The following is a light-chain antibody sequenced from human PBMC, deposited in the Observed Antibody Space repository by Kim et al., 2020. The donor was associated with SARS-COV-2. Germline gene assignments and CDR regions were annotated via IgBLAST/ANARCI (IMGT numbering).Light chain of an antibody. CDR2: QDS. J-gene: IGLJ1*01. V-gene: IGLV3-1*01. CDR3: QAWDSSIYV. CDR1: KLGDKY. Sequence: VSPGQPASITCSGDKLGDKYACWYQQKPGQSPVLVIYQDSKRPSGIPERFSGSNSGNTATLTISGTQAMDEADYYCQAWDSSIYVFGTGTKVTVL.